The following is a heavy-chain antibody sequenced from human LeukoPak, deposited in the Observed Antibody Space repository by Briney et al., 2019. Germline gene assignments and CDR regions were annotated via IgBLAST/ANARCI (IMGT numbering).Heavy chain of an antibody. CDR3: ASTPYYDSSGYYRYYYGMDV. D-gene: IGHD3-22*01. V-gene: IGHV1-2*02. CDR1: GYTFTGYY. J-gene: IGHJ6*02. Sequence: ASVKVSCKASGYTFTGYYMHWVRQAPGQGLEWMGWINPSSGGTNYAQKFQGRVTMTRDTSISTAYMELSRLRSDDTAVYYCASTPYYDSSGYYRYYYGMDVWGQGTTVTVSS. CDR2: INPSSGGT.